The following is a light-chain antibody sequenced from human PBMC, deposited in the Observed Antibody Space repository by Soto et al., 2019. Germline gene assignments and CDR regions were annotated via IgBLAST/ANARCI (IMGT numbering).Light chain of an antibody. Sequence: EIGLTQSPGTLSLSPGEGATLSCRASQSVGNSYVAWYQKKPGQAPRLLISGTYSRATGIPDRFRGSGSDTDFTLTITSLEPEDFAVYYCQQWRSSPLSLRAGTKIEMK. CDR2: GTY. V-gene: IGKV3-20*01. CDR3: QQWRSSPLS. J-gene: IGKJ4*01. CDR1: QSVGNSY.